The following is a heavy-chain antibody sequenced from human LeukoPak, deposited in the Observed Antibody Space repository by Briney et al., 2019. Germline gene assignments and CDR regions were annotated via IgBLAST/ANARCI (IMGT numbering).Heavy chain of an antibody. V-gene: IGHV3-48*03. CDR2: MSSSGSMT. J-gene: IGHJ2*01. Sequence: GGSLRLSCAASGFSFSNYEVNWVRQTPGKGLEWVSYMSSSGSMTLYADSVKGRFTISRDNAKRSLYLQMNSLRVEDTAVYYCASGDSGFSGWYFDLWGRGTLVTVSS. CDR3: ASGDSGFSGWYFDL. D-gene: IGHD6-19*01. CDR1: GFSFSNYE.